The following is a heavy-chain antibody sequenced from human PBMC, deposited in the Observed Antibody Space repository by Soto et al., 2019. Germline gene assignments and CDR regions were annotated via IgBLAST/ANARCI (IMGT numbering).Heavy chain of an antibody. CDR1: GFTFSSSW. CDR3: AKDRRRELSWFDP. V-gene: IGHV3-23*01. Sequence: PGGSLRLSCAASGFTFSSSWMHWVRQAPGKGLEWVSAISGSGGSTYYADSVKGRFTISRDNSKNTLYLQMNSLRAEDTAVYYCAKDRRRELSWFDPWGQGTLVTVSS. J-gene: IGHJ5*02. D-gene: IGHD1-26*01. CDR2: ISGSGGST.